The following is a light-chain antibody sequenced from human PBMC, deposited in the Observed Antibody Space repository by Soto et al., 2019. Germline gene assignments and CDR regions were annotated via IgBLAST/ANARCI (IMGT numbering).Light chain of an antibody. V-gene: IGLV2-8*01. J-gene: IGLJ1*01. CDR1: SSDVGGYDY. CDR2: EVN. Sequence: QSALTQPPSASGAPGQSVAISCTGTSSDVGGYDYVSWYQQYAGKAPKVIIYEVNKRPLGGPDRFSGSKSVTTASRTVSGLQAEYEADYYCSSYTGRDNFDVFGTGTQVPAL. CDR3: SSYTGRDNFDV.